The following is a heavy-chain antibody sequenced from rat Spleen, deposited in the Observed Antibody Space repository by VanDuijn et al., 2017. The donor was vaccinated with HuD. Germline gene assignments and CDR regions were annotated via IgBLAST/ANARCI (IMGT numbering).Heavy chain of an antibody. CDR2: ISNGGGKT. CDR3: ARDSTYISLDY. J-gene: IGHJ2*01. CDR1: GFTFSNYY. V-gene: IGHV5-25*01. D-gene: IGHD1-2*01. Sequence: EVHLVESGGGLVQPGRSMKLSCAASGFTFSNYYMAWVRQAPTKGLEWVASISNGGGKTYYRDSVQGRFTISRDNAKSNLYLQMDSLRSEDTATYYCARDSTYISLDYWGQGVMVTVSS.